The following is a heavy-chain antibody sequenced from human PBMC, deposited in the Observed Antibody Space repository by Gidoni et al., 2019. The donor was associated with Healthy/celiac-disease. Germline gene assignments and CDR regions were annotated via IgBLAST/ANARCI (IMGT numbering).Heavy chain of an antibody. D-gene: IGHD6-13*01. CDR3: AKVIRSPIAAEENFDY. CDR2: ISGSGGST. J-gene: IGHJ4*02. CDR1: GFTFSSYA. Sequence: EVQLLESGGGLVQPGGSLRLSCAASGFTFSSYAMSWVRQAPGKGLVWVSAISGSGGSTYYADSVKGRFTISRDNSKNPLYLQMNSLRAEDTAVYYCAKVIRSPIAAEENFDYWGQGTLVTVSS. V-gene: IGHV3-23*01.